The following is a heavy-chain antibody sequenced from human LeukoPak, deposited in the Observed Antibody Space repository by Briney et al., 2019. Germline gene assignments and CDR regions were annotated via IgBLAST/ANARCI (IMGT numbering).Heavy chain of an antibody. CDR1: GFTFSSYS. D-gene: IGHD3-22*01. J-gene: IGHJ4*02. Sequence: GGSLRLSCAASGFTFSSYSMNWVRQAPGKGLEWVSSISSSSSYIYYADSVKGRFTISRDNAKNSLYLQMNSLRAEDTAVYYCARERLDDSSGYAIWAFVYWGQGTLVTVSS. CDR3: ARERLDDSSGYAIWAFVY. CDR2: ISSSSSYI. V-gene: IGHV3-21*01.